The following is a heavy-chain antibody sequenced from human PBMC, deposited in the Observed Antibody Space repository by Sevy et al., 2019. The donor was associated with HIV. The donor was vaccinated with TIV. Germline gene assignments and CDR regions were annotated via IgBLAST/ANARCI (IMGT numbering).Heavy chain of an antibody. CDR2: ISYDGIDK. CDR1: GFTFSSFG. Sequence: GGSLRLSCAASGFTFSSFGMHWVRQVPGKGLEWVSFISYDGIDKRYVDSVKGRLTISRDSSKNTLYLQMNSLRGGDTAVYYCAKDGPPYYTSGSYMYYFDYWGQGALVTVSS. CDR3: AKDGPPYYTSGSYMYYFDY. V-gene: IGHV3-30*18. D-gene: IGHD3-10*01. J-gene: IGHJ4*02.